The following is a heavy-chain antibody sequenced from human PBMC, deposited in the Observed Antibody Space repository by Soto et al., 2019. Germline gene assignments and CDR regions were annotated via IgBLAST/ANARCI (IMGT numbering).Heavy chain of an antibody. CDR3: ARVSRYDSSGVRDY. Sequence: EVQMVESGGGLVQPGGSLRLSCAASGFTVSSNYMSWVRQAPGKGLEWVSVSYSGGSTYYADSVKGRFTISRDNAKNTLYLQMNSLRAEDTAVYYCARVSRYDSSGVRDYWGQGTLVTVSS. CDR1: GFTVSSNY. V-gene: IGHV3-66*01. J-gene: IGHJ4*02. CDR2: SYSGGST. D-gene: IGHD3-22*01.